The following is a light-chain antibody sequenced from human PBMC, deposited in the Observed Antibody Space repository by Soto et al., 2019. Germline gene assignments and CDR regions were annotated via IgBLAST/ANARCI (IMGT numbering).Light chain of an antibody. Sequence: QSALTQPPSVSAAPGQKVTISCSGSSSNIGNNYVSWYQQLPGTAPKLLIYDNNKRPSGIPDRFSGSKSGTSATLGITGLQTGDEAYYYCGTWDGSLSAAVFGGGTKVTVL. CDR2: DNN. J-gene: IGLJ3*02. V-gene: IGLV1-51*01. CDR3: GTWDGSLSAAV. CDR1: SSNIGNNY.